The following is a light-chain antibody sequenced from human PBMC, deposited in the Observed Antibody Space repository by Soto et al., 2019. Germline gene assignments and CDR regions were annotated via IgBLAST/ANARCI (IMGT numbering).Light chain of an antibody. V-gene: IGKV3-11*01. Sequence: EIVLTQSAATLSWSPGERATLSCRASQSVSSYLAWYQQKPGQAPRLLVYDASNRATGIPARFSGSGSSKDFTLNISSLEPEDFAAYYCQQRSNWPPKITFGQGTRLEIK. CDR1: QSVSSY. J-gene: IGKJ5*01. CDR2: DAS. CDR3: QQRSNWPPKIT.